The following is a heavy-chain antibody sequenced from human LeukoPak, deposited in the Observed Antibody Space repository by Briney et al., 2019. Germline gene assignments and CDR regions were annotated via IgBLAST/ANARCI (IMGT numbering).Heavy chain of an antibody. CDR2: IIPILGIA. CDR1: GGTFISYT. V-gene: IGHV1-69*04. D-gene: IGHD2-15*01. J-gene: IGHJ4*02. CDR3: ARDYVTCSGGSCYNYFDY. Sequence: GASVKVSCKASGGTFISYTISWVRQAPAQGLEWMGRIIPILGIANYAQKFQGRVTITADKSTSTAYMELSSLRSEDTAVYYCARDYVTCSGGSCYNYFDYWGQGTLVTVSS.